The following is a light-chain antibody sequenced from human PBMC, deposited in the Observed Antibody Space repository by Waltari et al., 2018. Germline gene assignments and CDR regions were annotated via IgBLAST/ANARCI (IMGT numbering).Light chain of an antibody. CDR1: HDISDW. CDR3: QQANNPPT. Sequence: DIQMTQSPSSVSASVGDRVTITCRASHDISDWGGWYQQKPGKAPKLLIYAASSLQSGVPSRFSGSGSGREFTLTISSLQPEDFATYFCQQANNPPTFGGGTKVEI. J-gene: IGKJ4*01. V-gene: IGKV1-12*01. CDR2: AAS.